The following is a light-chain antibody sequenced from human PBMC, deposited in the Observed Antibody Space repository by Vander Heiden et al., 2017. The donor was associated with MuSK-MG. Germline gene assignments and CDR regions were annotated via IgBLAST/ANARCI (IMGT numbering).Light chain of an antibody. CDR3: QRCDTTPTT. Sequence: DIQMTQSPSSLSASVGDRVTITCRASQSISSYLNWYQQKPGKAPKLLIYAASSLHSGVPSRFSGRASATDFTLTISMLHPEDFTTYYCQRCDTTPTTFGPGTKMEIK. CDR2: AAS. CDR1: QSISSY. J-gene: IGKJ2*01. V-gene: IGKV1-39*01.